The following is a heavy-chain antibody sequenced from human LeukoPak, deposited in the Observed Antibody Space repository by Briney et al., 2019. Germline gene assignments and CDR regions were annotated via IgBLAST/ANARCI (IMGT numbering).Heavy chain of an antibody. Sequence: PGGSLRLSCAASGFTFSSYSMNWVRQAPGKGLEWVSSISSSGSYIYYADSVKGRFTISRDNAKNSLYLQMNSLRAEDTAVYYCASYGYCSSTSCYNFDYWGQGTLVTVSS. CDR1: GFTFSSYS. D-gene: IGHD2-2*03. CDR3: ASYGYCSSTSCYNFDY. CDR2: ISSSGSYI. V-gene: IGHV3-21*01. J-gene: IGHJ4*02.